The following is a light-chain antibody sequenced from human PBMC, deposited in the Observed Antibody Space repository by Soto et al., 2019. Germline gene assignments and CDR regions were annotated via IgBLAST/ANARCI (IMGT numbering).Light chain of an antibody. CDR1: QSVSSY. CDR3: QQYGSSSWT. J-gene: IGKJ1*01. V-gene: IGKV3D-15*01. CDR2: DAS. Sequence: EIVMTQSPATLSVSPGEKATLSCRANQSVSSYLAWYQQKPGQAPRLLIYDASNRATGIPARFSGSGSGTEFTLTISRLEPEDFAVYYCQQYGSSSWTFGQGTKVDIK.